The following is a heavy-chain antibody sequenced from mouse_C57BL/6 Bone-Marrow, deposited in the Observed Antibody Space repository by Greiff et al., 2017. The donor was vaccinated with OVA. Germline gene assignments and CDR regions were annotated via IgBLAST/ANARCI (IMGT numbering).Heavy chain of an antibody. J-gene: IGHJ4*01. CDR1: GYTFTDYY. CDR2: INPNNGGT. D-gene: IGHD2-1*01. CDR3: ASDGNLLTMDY. Sequence: EVQLQQSGPELVKPGASVKISCKASGYTFTDYYMNWVKQSHGKSLEWIGDINPNNGGTSYNQKFKGKATLTVDKSSRTAYMELRSLTSEDSAVYYCASDGNLLTMDYWGQGTSVTVSS. V-gene: IGHV1-26*01.